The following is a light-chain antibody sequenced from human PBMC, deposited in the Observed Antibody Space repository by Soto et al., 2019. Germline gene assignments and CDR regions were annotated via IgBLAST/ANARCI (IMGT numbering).Light chain of an antibody. Sequence: IVMTQSPATLSVSPGERATLSCRASQSVGSNLAWYQQKPGQAPRLLIYGASTRATGVPTRFSGSRSGAEFTLTINSLQSEDFAVYYCQPYNNWPLTFGGGTKVEIK. J-gene: IGKJ4*01. CDR1: QSVGSN. V-gene: IGKV3-15*01. CDR2: GAS. CDR3: QPYNNWPLT.